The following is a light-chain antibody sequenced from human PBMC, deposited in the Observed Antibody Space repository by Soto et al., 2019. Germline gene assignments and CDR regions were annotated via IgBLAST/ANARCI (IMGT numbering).Light chain of an antibody. V-gene: IGKV3-15*01. CDR3: QQYNNWWT. CDR1: RSVSNY. CDR2: GAS. J-gene: IGKJ1*01. Sequence: EIVLTQSPATLSLSPGESATLSCRASRSVSNYLAWYQQKPGQAPRLLIYGASTRATGIPARFSGIGSGTEFTLTINSLQSEDFAVYYCQQYNNWWTFGQGTKVDIK.